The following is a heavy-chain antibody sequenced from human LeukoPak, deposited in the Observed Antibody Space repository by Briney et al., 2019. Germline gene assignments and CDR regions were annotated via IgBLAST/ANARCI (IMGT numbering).Heavy chain of an antibody. CDR1: GFTFDDYT. V-gene: IGHV3-43*01. Sequence: GGSLRLSCAASGFTFDDYTMHWVRQAPGKGLEWVSLISWDGGSTYYADSVKGRFTISRDNAKNSLYLQMNSLRAEDTAVYYCARDVYYYDSSGYPSGYWGQGTLVTVSS. CDR3: ARDVYYYDSSGYPSGY. D-gene: IGHD3-22*01. CDR2: ISWDGGST. J-gene: IGHJ4*02.